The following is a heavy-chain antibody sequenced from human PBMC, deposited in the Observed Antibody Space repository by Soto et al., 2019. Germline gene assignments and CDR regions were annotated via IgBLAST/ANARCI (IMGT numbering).Heavy chain of an antibody. CDR3: ARDYYYDSRGYPGAYYYGMDV. V-gene: IGHV4-59*01. Sequence: PSETLSLTCTVSCGSFSSYYWSWIRQPPGKGLEWIGHIYYSGRTNYNPSLKSRVTISGDTSKNQLSLKLSSVTAADTAVYYCARDYYYDSRGYPGAYYYGMDVWGQGTTVTVSS. CDR1: CGSFSSYY. J-gene: IGHJ6*02. D-gene: IGHD3-22*01. CDR2: IYYSGRT.